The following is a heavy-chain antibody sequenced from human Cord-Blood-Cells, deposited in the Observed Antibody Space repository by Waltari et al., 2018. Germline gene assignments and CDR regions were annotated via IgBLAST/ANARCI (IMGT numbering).Heavy chain of an antibody. J-gene: IGHJ5*02. CDR2: IYYSGST. Sequence: QLQLQESGPGLVKPSETLSLTCTVPGGSISSSSYYWGWIRQPPGKGLEWIGSIYYSGSTYYNPSLKSRVTISVDTSKNQFSLKLSSVTAADTAVYYCARQTAYYYDSSGYYFDWFDPWGQGTLVTVSS. V-gene: IGHV4-39*01. D-gene: IGHD3-22*01. CDR3: ARQTAYYYDSSGYYFDWFDP. CDR1: GGSISSSSYY.